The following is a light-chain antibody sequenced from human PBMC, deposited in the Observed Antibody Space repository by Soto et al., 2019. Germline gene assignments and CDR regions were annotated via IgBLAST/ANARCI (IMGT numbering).Light chain of an antibody. CDR2: GAS. CDR1: QSVSSSY. CDR3: QQYISTPWS. Sequence: EIVLTQSPGTLSLSPGARAPLSCRASQSVSSSYLAWYQQKPGQAPRLLIYGASSRATGIPDRFSGSGSGTDFTLTISRLEAEDFAVYHCQQYISTPWSFGQGTKVDIK. J-gene: IGKJ1*01. V-gene: IGKV3-20*01.